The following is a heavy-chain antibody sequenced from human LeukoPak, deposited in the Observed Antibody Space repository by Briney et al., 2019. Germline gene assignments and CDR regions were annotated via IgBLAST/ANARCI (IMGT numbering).Heavy chain of an antibody. CDR3: ARVAQGASTENYYYYYMDV. J-gene: IGHJ6*03. Sequence: GGSLRLSCAASGFTFSSYWMHWVRQAPGKGLVWVSRINSDGSSTSYVDSVKGRFTISRDNAKNSLYLQMSSLRAEDTAVYYCARVAQGASTENYYYYYMDVWGKGTTVTVSS. CDR1: GFTFSSYW. V-gene: IGHV3-74*01. D-gene: IGHD1-1*01. CDR2: INSDGSST.